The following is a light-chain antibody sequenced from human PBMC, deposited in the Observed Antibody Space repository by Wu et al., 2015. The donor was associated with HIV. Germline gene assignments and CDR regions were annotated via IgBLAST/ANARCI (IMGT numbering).Light chain of an antibody. V-gene: IGKV3-20*01. CDR2: SAS. J-gene: IGKJ5*01. CDR1: QSVTNNY. Sequence: EIVLTQSPGTLPLSPGERATLSCRASQSVTNNYFAWFQQKPGQAPRLLIYSASSRATGIPDRFSGSGSGTDFTLTITRLEPEDFAVYYCQQYESSITFGQGTRLDIK. CDR3: QQYESSIT.